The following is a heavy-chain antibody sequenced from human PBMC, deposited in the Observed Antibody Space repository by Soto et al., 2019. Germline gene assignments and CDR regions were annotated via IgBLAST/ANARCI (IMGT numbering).Heavy chain of an antibody. D-gene: IGHD2-21*02. CDR1: GFTFSSYS. CDR2: ISSSSSYI. CDR3: ARPRVVTWYYGMDV. Sequence: VGSLRLSCAASGFTFSSYSMNWVRQAPGKGLEWVSSISSSSSYIYYADSVKGRFTISRDNAKNSLYLQMNSLRAEDAAVYYCARPRVVTWYYGMDVWGQGTTVTVSS. J-gene: IGHJ6*02. V-gene: IGHV3-21*01.